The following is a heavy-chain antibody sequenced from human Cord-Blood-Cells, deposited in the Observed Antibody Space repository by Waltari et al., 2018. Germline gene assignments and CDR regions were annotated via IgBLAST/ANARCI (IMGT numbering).Heavy chain of an antibody. J-gene: IGHJ6*02. CDR3: ARYGSGSSYYYYYGMDV. CDR1: GGSISSSSYY. Sequence: QLQLQESGPGLVKPSETLSLTCTVSGGSISSSSYYWGWIRQPPGKGLGWIGSIYYSGSTTYNPSLKGRVTMSVETSKNQFSLKLSSVTAADTAVYYCARYGSGSSYYYYYGMDVWGQGTTVTVSS. CDR2: IYYSGST. D-gene: IGHD3-10*01. V-gene: IGHV4-39*01.